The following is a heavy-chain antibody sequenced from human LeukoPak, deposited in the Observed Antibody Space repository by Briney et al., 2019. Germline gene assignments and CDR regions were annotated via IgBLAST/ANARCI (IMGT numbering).Heavy chain of an antibody. J-gene: IGHJ5*02. CDR1: GYTLTVLS. CDR2: FDPEDGET. V-gene: IGHV1-24*01. D-gene: IGHD5-24*01. CDR3: ARLRRDGYNSNWFDP. Sequence: ASVKVSCKVSGYTLTVLSMHWVRQAPGKGLEWMGGFDPEDGETIYAQKFQGRVTMTEDTSTDTAYMELSSLRSEDTAVYYCARLRRDGYNSNWFDPWGQGTLVTVSS.